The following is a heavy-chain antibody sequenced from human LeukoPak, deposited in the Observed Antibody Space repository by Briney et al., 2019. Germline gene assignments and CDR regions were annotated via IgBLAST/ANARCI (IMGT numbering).Heavy chain of an antibody. CDR2: IYYSGST. V-gene: IGHV4-31*03. Sequence: PSQTLSLTCTVSGGSISSGDYYWSWIRRLPGKGLECIGYIYYSGSTYYNPSLKSRVTISVDTSKNQFSLKLSSVTAADTAVYYCARALASYRMPYYDILIGPFDYWGQGTLVTVSS. J-gene: IGHJ4*02. CDR3: ARALASYRMPYYDILIGPFDY. D-gene: IGHD3-9*01. CDR1: GGSISSGDYY.